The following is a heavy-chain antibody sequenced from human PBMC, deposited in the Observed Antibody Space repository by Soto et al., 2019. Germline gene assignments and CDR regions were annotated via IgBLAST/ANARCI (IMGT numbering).Heavy chain of an antibody. Sequence: SVKVSCKASGFTFTSSAVQWVRQARGQRLEWIGWIVVGSGNTNYAQKFQERVTITRDMSTSTAYMELSSLRSEDTAVYYCAADIWRRKDSSAYYCDYWGQGTLVTISS. CDR1: GFTFTSSA. V-gene: IGHV1-58*01. D-gene: IGHD3-22*01. J-gene: IGHJ4*02. CDR3: AADIWRRKDSSAYYCDY. CDR2: IVVGSGNT.